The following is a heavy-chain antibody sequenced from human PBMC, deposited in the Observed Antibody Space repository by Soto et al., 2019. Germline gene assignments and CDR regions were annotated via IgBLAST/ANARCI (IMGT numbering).Heavy chain of an antibody. V-gene: IGHV3-48*01. CDR1: GFTFSTSN. Sequence: GGSLRLSCVASGFTFSTSNMNWVRQAPGRGLEWVSYISGSRSTKNYAASVKGRFTISRDNAKNSLYLQMNSLRAEDTAVYYCARAASNYFASGSCLPYYMDVWGKGTTVTVSS. J-gene: IGHJ6*03. D-gene: IGHD3-10*01. CDR3: ARAASNYFASGSCLPYYMDV. CDR2: ISGSRSTK.